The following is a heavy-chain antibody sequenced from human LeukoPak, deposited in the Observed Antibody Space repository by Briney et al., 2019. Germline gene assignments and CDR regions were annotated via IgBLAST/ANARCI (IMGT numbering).Heavy chain of an antibody. CDR2: IKQDGSEK. CDR1: GFTFSSYW. CDR3: ARVSDSSNPYYYYYYMDV. J-gene: IGHJ6*03. Sequence: PGGSLRLSCAASGFTFSSYWMSWVRQAPGKGLEWVANIKQDGSEKYYADSVKGRFTTSRDNAKNSLYLQMNSLRAEDTAVYYCARVSDSSNPYYYYYYMDVWGKGTTVTVSS. V-gene: IGHV3-7*01. D-gene: IGHD6-13*01.